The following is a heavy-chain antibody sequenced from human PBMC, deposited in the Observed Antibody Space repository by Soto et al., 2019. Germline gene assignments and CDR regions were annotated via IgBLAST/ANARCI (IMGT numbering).Heavy chain of an antibody. V-gene: IGHV5-10-1*01. CDR2: IDPSDSYT. D-gene: IGHD5-12*01. CDR1: GYSFTSYW. CDR3: ASLVATIDSYYYYGRDV. J-gene: IGHJ6*02. Sequence: GESLKISCKGSGYSFTSYWISWVRQMPGKGLEWMGRIDPSDSYTNYSPSFQGHVTISADKSISTAYRQWSSLKASDTAMYYCASLVATIDSYYYYGRDVWGQGTTVTVAS.